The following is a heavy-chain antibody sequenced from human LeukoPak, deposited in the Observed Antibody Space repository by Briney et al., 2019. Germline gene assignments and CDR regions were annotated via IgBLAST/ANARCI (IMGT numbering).Heavy chain of an antibody. J-gene: IGHJ4*02. CDR3: ARDLYGYDFRSGPPDY. CDR1: GFTFSSYS. V-gene: IGHV3-21*01. D-gene: IGHD3-3*01. Sequence: VGSLRLSCAASGFTFSSYSMNWVRQAPGKGLEGVSSISSSSSYIYYADSVKGRFTISRDNAKNSLYLQMNSLRAEDTAVYSCARDLYGYDFRSGPPDYWGQGTLVTVSS. CDR2: ISSSSSYI.